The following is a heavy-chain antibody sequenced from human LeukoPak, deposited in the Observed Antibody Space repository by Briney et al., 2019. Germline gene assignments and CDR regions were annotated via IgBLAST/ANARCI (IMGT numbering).Heavy chain of an antibody. V-gene: IGHV5-51*01. CDR2: IYPGDSDT. J-gene: IGHJ1*01. D-gene: IGHD3-22*01. Sequence: GESLKISCKGSGYSFTNYWIGWVRQMPGKGLEWMGIIYPGDSDTRYSPSFQGQVTISADKSISTAYLQWSSLKASDTAMYYCARTYYYDSSGYYRPHFQHWGQGTLVTVSS. CDR3: ARTYYYDSSGYYRPHFQH. CDR1: GYSFTNYW.